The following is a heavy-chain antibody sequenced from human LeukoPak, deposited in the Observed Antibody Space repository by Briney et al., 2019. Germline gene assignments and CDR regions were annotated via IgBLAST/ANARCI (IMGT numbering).Heavy chain of an antibody. V-gene: IGHV3-7*04. CDR2: IKQDGSEK. Sequence: GGSLRLSCAASGFTFSSYWMGWVRQAPGKGLEWVANIKQDGSEKYYVDSVKGRFTISRDNAKNSLYLQMNSLRAEDTAVYYCARGVTYYDFWSGYYNGYFDYWGQGTLVTVSS. CDR1: GFTFSSYW. D-gene: IGHD3-3*01. CDR3: ARGVTYYDFWSGYYNGYFDY. J-gene: IGHJ4*02.